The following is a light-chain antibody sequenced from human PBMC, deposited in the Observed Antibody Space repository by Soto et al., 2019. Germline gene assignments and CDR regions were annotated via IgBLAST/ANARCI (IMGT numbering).Light chain of an antibody. CDR3: QQYDSYSWT. CDR1: QSINIW. J-gene: IGKJ1*01. CDR2: KAS. V-gene: IGKV1-5*03. Sequence: DIPMTQSPSTLSASVGDRVTITCRASQSINIWLAWYQQKPGKAPKLLIYKASTLESGVPSRFSDSGSGTEFTLTISSLQPDDFATYYCQQYDSYSWTFGQGTKVEIK.